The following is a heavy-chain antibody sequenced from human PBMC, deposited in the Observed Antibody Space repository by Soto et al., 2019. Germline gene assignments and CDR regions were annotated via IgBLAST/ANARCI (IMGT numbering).Heavy chain of an antibody. D-gene: IGHD4-17*01. V-gene: IGHV4-59*08. CDR2: IYYSGST. J-gene: IGHJ6*02. CDR1: GGSISSYY. Sequence: QVQLQESGPGLVKPSETLSLTCTVSGGSISSYYWSWIRQPPGKGLEWIGYIYYSGSTNYNPSLKSRVAIPVDTSKYQFSLKLSSVTAADTAVYYCARLATVTSPYYYYGMDVWGQGTTVTVSS. CDR3: ARLATVTSPYYYYGMDV.